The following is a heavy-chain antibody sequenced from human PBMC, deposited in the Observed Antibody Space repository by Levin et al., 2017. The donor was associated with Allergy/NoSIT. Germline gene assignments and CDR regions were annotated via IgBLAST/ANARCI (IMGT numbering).Heavy chain of an antibody. CDR2: VKQDGSEK. J-gene: IGHJ4*02. Sequence: RPGGSLRLSCAASGFIFSRYWMSWVRQAQGKGLEWVANVKQDGSEKYYVDSVKGRFTISRDNARNSLYLDMNSLRAEDTAVYFCARDLPSTFGPNFDYWGQGTLFTVSS. D-gene: IGHD2-2*01. CDR1: GFIFSRYW. CDR3: ARDLPSTFGPNFDY. V-gene: IGHV3-7*01.